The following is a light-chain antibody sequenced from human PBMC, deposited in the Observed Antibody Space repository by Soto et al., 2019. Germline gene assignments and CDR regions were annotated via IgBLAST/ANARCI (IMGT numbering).Light chain of an antibody. CDR2: SAS. J-gene: IGKJ4*01. CDR3: QQYGGSPPVT. V-gene: IGKV3-20*01. CDR1: QSVSSSN. Sequence: EVVLTQSPGTLSLSPGERATLSCRASQSVSSSNLVWYQHKPGLPPRLIVYSASSRATGIPDRFSGSESGTDFTLTISRLEPEDFAVYYCQQYGGSPPVTFGGGTKVEIK.